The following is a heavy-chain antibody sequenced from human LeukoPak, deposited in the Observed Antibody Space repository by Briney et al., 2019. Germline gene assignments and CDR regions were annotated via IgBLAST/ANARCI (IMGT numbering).Heavy chain of an antibody. CDR3: ARPSLTYYYDSSGSRSALDI. V-gene: IGHV1-18*01. CDR2: ISAYNGNT. CDR1: GYTFTSYG. J-gene: IGHJ3*02. Sequence: ASVKVSCKASGYTFTSYGISWVRQAPGQGLEWMGWISAYNGNTNYAQKLQGRVTMTTDTSTSTAYMELRSLRSDDTAVYYCARPSLTYYYDSSGSRSALDIWGQGTMVTVSS. D-gene: IGHD3-22*01.